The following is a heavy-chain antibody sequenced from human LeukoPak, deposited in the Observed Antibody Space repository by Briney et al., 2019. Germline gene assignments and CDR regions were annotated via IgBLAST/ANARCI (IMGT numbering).Heavy chain of an antibody. CDR2: IYYSGST. J-gene: IGHJ5*02. Sequence: SETLSLTCTVSGGSISSSSYYWGWIRQPPGTGLEWIGSIYYSGSTYYNPSLKSRVTISVDTSKNQFSLKLSSVTAADTAVYYCARDFGYSSGWYLSWFDPWGQGTLVTVSS. V-gene: IGHV4-39*02. CDR1: GGSISSSSYY. D-gene: IGHD6-19*01. CDR3: ARDFGYSSGWYLSWFDP.